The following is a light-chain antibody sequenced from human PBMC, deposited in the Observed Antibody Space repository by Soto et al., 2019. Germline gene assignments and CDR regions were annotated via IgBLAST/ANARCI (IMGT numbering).Light chain of an antibody. V-gene: IGKV3-15*01. J-gene: IGKJ5*01. Sequence: EVVMTQSPATLSVSPGERATLSCRASQSVSSNLAWYQQKPGQAPRLLIYGASTRAAGIQARFSGSGSGTDFTLTITSLQSEDFGVYYCKQHNQWPITFGQGTRLEI. CDR3: KQHNQWPIT. CDR1: QSVSSN. CDR2: GAS.